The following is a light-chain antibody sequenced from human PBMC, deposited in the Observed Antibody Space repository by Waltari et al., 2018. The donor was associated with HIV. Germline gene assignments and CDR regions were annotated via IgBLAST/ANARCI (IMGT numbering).Light chain of an antibody. CDR1: RSILYSSNNQNY. J-gene: IGKJ4*01. CDR2: WAS. V-gene: IGKV4-1*01. Sequence: DIVMTQSPNSLAVSLGERATINCRSSRSILYSSNNQNYLAWYQQKPGQSPKVLMYWASTRASGVPDRFSGSGSGTNFSLTISSLQSDDVALYYCQQYYTIGPTFGGGTKVE. CDR3: QQYYTIGPT.